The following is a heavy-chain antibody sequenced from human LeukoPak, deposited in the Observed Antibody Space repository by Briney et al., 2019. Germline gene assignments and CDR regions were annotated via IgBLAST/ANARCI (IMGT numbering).Heavy chain of an antibody. V-gene: IGHV3-7*01. Sequence: PGGSLRLSCAASGFTFSSYWMSWVRQAPGKGLEWVANIKQDGSEKYYVDSVKGRFTISRDNAKSSLYLQMNSLRAEDTAVYYCARRTNWGFMGDAFDIWGQGTMVTVSS. CDR1: GFTFSSYW. D-gene: IGHD7-27*01. CDR3: ARRTNWGFMGDAFDI. J-gene: IGHJ3*02. CDR2: IKQDGSEK.